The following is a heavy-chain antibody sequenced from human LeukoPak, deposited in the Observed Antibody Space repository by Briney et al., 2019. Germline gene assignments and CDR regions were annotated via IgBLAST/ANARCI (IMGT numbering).Heavy chain of an antibody. CDR1: GGSISSGGYS. CDR3: AGSIAAAGTAGEYWFDP. CDR2: IYHSGST. V-gene: IGHV4-30-2*01. J-gene: IGHJ5*02. D-gene: IGHD6-13*01. Sequence: SQTLSLTCAVSGGSISSGGYSWSWIRQPPGKGLEWIVYIYHSGSTYYNPSLKSRVTISVDRSKNQFSLKLSSVTAADTAVYYCAGSIAAAGTAGEYWFDPWGQGTLVTVSS.